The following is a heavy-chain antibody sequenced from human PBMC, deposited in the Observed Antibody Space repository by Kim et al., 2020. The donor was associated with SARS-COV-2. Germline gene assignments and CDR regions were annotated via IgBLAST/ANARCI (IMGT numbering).Heavy chain of an antibody. CDR3: ARVVTTTSRGNWFDP. D-gene: IGHD2-2*01. J-gene: IGHJ5*02. V-gene: IGHV4-31*02. Sequence: PSLKSRFTISIDTSNNHFSLKLTSVTAADTGVYYCARVVTTTSRGNWFDPWGQGTLVTVSS.